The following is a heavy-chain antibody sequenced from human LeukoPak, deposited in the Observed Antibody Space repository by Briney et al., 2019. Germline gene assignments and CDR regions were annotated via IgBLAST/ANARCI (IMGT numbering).Heavy chain of an antibody. CDR2: IYYSGST. CDR3: ARVARATTSGTVGFDS. J-gene: IGHJ4*02. V-gene: IGHV4-39*07. Sequence: SGTLSLTCTVSGGSISSSSYYWGWIRQPPGKGLEWIGSIYYSGSTYYNPSLKSRVTISVDTSKNQFSLKLSSVTAADTAVYYCARVARATTSGTVGFDSWGQGTLVTVSS. CDR1: GGSISSSSYY. D-gene: IGHD3-3*01.